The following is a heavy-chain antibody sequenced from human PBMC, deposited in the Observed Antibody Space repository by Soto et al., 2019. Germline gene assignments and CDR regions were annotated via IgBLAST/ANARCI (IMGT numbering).Heavy chain of an antibody. D-gene: IGHD3-3*01. CDR2: INAGNGNT. Sequence: ASVKVSCKASGYTFTSYAMHWVRQAPGQRLEWMGWINAGNGNTKYSQKFQGRVTITRDTSASTAYMELSSLRSEDTAVYYCAIVAQKRFWSDYYRNDAFDIWSQGTMVTVSS. J-gene: IGHJ3*02. CDR1: GYTFTSYA. V-gene: IGHV1-3*01. CDR3: AIVAQKRFWSDYYRNDAFDI.